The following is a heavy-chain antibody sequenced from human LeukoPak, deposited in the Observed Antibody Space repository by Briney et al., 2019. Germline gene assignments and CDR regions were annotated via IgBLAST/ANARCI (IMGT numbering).Heavy chain of an antibody. J-gene: IGHJ4*02. D-gene: IGHD3-16*01. Sequence: GGSLRLSCAPSGFTFRSYAMSCVRQAPGKGLEWVSAISGSGGSTYYADSVKGRFTISRDNTKNTLYLQMNSLRAEDTAVYYCAKGSLRRGDYYWGQGTLVTVSS. CDR3: AKGSLRRGDYY. V-gene: IGHV3-23*01. CDR2: ISGSGGST. CDR1: GFTFRSYA.